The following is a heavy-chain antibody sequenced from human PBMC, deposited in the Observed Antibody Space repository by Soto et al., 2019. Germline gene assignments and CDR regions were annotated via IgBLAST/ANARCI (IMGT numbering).Heavy chain of an antibody. CDR2: TYYRLKWYI. V-gene: IGHV6-1*01. J-gene: IGHJ4*02. Sequence: PSQTLSLTCSISGDSVSSNSAAWNWIRLSPSIGLECLGRTYYRLKWYIVYAPSLKSRISINPDTYKNQFSMQLNSVTPDDTSIYYCARGPGSLGXWGQGTLVTVSX. CDR3: ARGPGSLGX. CDR1: GDSVSSNSAA. D-gene: IGHD1-1*01.